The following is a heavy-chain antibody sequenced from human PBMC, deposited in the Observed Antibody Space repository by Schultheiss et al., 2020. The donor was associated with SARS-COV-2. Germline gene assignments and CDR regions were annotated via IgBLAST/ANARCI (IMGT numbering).Heavy chain of an antibody. CDR1: GGSINSYY. Sequence: SQTLSLTCTVSGGSINSYYWSWIRQPPGKGLEWIGYIYYSGSTNYNPSLKSRVTISVDTSKNQFSLKLSSVTAADTAVYYCAREGLLVGYGDKWFDPWGQGTLVTVSS. D-gene: IGHD4-17*01. V-gene: IGHV4-59*01. CDR3: AREGLLVGYGDKWFDP. J-gene: IGHJ5*02. CDR2: IYYSGST.